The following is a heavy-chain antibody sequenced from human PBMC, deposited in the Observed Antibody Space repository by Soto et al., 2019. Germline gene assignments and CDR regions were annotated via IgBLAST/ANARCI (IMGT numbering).Heavy chain of an antibody. Sequence: SVKVSWKASGFTFTSSAVQWVRQARGQRLEWIGWIVVGSGNTNYAQKFQERVTITRDMSTSTAYMELSSLRSEDTAVYYCAAVPRITMIVVSHNDYGMDVWGQGTTVTVSS. CDR3: AAVPRITMIVVSHNDYGMDV. CDR1: GFTFTSSA. CDR2: IVVGSGNT. V-gene: IGHV1-58*01. D-gene: IGHD3-22*01. J-gene: IGHJ6*02.